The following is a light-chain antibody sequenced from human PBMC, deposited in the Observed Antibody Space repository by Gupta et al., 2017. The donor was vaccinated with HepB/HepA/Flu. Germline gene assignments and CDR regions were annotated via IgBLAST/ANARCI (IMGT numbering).Light chain of an antibody. CDR1: QSVSSN. CDR2: GAS. V-gene: IGKV3-15*01. CDR3: RQYNNWPPLT. J-gene: IGKJ4*01. Sequence: SQSVSSNLAWYQQKPGQAPRLLIYGASTRATGIPARFSGSGSGTEFTLTISSLQSEDFAVYYCRQYNNWPPLTFGGGTKVEIK.